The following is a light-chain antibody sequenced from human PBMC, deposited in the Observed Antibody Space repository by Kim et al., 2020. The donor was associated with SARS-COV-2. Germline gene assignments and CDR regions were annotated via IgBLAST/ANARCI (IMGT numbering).Light chain of an antibody. CDR1: SSDVGGYNY. CDR3: SSYTSSSTRV. V-gene: IGLV2-14*03. Sequence: QSALTQPASVSGSPGQSITISCTGTSSDVGGYNYVAWYQQHRGKAPKLMIYDVSNRPSGVSNRFSGSKSGNTASLTISGLQAEDEADYYCSSYTSSSTRVFGGGTQLTVL. J-gene: IGLJ3*02. CDR2: DVS.